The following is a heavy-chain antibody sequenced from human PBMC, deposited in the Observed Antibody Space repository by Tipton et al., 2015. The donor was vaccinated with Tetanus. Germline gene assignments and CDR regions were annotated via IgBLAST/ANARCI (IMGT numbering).Heavy chain of an antibody. Sequence: SLRLSCTVSGGSISSTNYYWGWVRQAPGKGLEWVSALSGSGGSTYYADSVKGRFTISRDNSKNTLYLQMNSLRAEDTAVYFCAKDQDYGDYFGVDYWGQGTLVTVSS. D-gene: IGHD4-17*01. CDR3: AKDQDYGDYFGVDY. CDR2: LSGSGGST. J-gene: IGHJ4*02. CDR1: GGSISSTNYY. V-gene: IGHV3-23*01.